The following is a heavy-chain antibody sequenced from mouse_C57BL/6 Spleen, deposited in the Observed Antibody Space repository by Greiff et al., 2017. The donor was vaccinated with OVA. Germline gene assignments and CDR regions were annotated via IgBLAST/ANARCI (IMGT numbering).Heavy chain of an antibody. V-gene: IGHV1-9*01. CDR1: GYTFTGYW. D-gene: IGHD1-1*01. CDR2: ILPGSGST. Sequence: VQLQQSGAELMKPGASVKLSCKATGYTFTGYWIEWVKQRPGHGLEWIGEILPGSGSTNSNEKFKGKATFTADTSSNTAYMQLSSLTTEDAAIYYCARSLTERAMDYWGQGTSVTVSS. J-gene: IGHJ4*01. CDR3: ARSLTERAMDY.